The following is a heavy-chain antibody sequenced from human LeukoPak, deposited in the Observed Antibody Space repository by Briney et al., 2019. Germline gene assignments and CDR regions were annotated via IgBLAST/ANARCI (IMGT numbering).Heavy chain of an antibody. CDR3: ARLPARYCSSTSCLYDY. CDR1: GFTFSSYS. D-gene: IGHD2-2*01. CDR2: ISSSSSYI. V-gene: IGHV3-21*01. J-gene: IGHJ4*02. Sequence: GGSLRLSCAASGFTFSSYSMNWVRQAPGKGLEWVSSISSSSSYIYYADSVKGRFTISRDNAKNSLYLQMNSLRAEDTAVYYCARLPARYCSSTSCLYDYWGQGTLVTVSS.